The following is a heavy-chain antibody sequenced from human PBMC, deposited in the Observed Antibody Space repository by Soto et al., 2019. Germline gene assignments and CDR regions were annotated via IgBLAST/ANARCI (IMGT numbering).Heavy chain of an antibody. D-gene: IGHD5-12*01. Sequence: SETLSLPCTVSGDSIAGGDYYWSWIRQPPGKGLEWIGYIYYRGNTYYNPSLKSRVTISVDTSTNQFSLKLRYVTAADTAIYYCARREGFNYPYFDYWGQGALVTVSS. V-gene: IGHV4-30-4*01. CDR1: GDSIAGGDYY. CDR2: IYYRGNT. J-gene: IGHJ4*02. CDR3: ARREGFNYPYFDY.